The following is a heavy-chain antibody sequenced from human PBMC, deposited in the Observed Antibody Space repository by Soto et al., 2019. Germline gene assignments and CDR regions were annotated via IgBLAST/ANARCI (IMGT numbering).Heavy chain of an antibody. CDR3: ATALGSSGWFDF. Sequence: ASVKVSCKASAYTSTIYRITRVRQAPGLGLQWMGWIRPHNGDTKYAQKFQGRVTMTTDPSTSTVFMDLRTLRSDDTAVYYCATALGSSGWFDFWGQGTLVTVS. CDR2: IRPHNGDT. V-gene: IGHV1-18*01. J-gene: IGHJ4*02. D-gene: IGHD6-19*01. CDR1: AYTSTIYR.